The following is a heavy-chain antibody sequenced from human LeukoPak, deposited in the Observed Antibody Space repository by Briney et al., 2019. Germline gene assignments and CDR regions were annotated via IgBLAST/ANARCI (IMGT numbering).Heavy chain of an antibody. J-gene: IGHJ3*02. CDR1: GFTFTSYY. Sequence: ASVKVSCKASGFTFTSYYMHWVRQAPGQGLEWMGIINPSGGSTSYAQKFQGRVTMTRDTSTSTVYMELSSLRSEDTAVYYCARATKGFGEFAGAFDIWGQGTMVTVSS. V-gene: IGHV1-46*01. CDR2: INPSGGST. CDR3: ARATKGFGEFAGAFDI. D-gene: IGHD3-10*01.